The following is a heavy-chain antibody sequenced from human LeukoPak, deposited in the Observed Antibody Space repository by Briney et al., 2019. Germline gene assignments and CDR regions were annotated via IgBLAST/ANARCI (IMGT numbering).Heavy chain of an antibody. Sequence: GGPLKLSCEASGFPFVDYYMSWIRKAPGKGREWVSYISSSGSTIYYADSVKGRFTITRDNAKNSLYLQMNSLRAEDTAVYYCARDKTASHYYYYMDVWGKGTTVTVSS. CDR2: ISSSGSTI. CDR1: GFPFVDYY. D-gene: IGHD5-18*01. V-gene: IGHV3-11*04. CDR3: ARDKTASHYYYYMDV. J-gene: IGHJ6*03.